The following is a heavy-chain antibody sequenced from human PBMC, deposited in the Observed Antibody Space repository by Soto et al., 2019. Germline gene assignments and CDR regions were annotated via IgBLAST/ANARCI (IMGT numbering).Heavy chain of an antibody. J-gene: IGHJ4*02. D-gene: IGHD2-2*01. Sequence: SETLSLTCTVSGGSISSGGYYWSWIRQHPGKGLEWIGYIYYSGSTYYNPSLKSRVTISVDTSKNQFSLKLSSVTAADTAVYYCARACSSNSCYDVFDYWGQGTLVTVSS. V-gene: IGHV4-31*03. CDR2: IYYSGST. CDR3: ARACSSNSCYDVFDY. CDR1: GGSISSGGYY.